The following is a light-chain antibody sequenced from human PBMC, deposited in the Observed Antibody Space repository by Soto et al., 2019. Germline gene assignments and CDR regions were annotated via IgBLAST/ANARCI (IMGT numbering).Light chain of an antibody. CDR1: QGISSY. CDR3: QQYYSYPRIT. J-gene: IGKJ3*01. CDR2: AAS. V-gene: IGKV1-8*01. Sequence: AIRMTQSPSSFSASTGDRVTSTCRASQGISSYLAWYQQKPGKAPKLLIYAASTLQSGVPSRFSGSGSGTDFTLTISCLQSEDFATYYCQQYYSYPRITFGPGTKVDIK.